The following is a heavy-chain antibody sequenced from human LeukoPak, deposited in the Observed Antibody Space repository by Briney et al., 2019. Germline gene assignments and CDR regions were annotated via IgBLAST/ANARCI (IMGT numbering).Heavy chain of an antibody. CDR2: IYYSGST. J-gene: IGHJ3*02. CDR3: ARGSIAARNDAFDT. V-gene: IGHV4-59*01. CDR1: GGSISSYY. D-gene: IGHD6-6*01. Sequence: SETLSLTCTVSGGSISSYYWNWIRKPPGKGLEWIGYIYYSGSTNYNPSLKSRVTITVDTSKNQFSLKLSFVTAADTAVYYCARGSIAARNDAFDTWGQGTMVTVSS.